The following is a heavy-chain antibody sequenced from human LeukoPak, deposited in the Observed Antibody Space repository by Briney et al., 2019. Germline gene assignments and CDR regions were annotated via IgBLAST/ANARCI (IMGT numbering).Heavy chain of an antibody. V-gene: IGHV3-30*03. CDR1: GFTFSSYS. Sequence: GGSLRLSCAASGFTFSSYSMNWVRQAPGKGLEWVAVISYDGSNKYYADSVKGRFTISRDNSKNTLYLQMNSLRAEDTAVYYCARDRQVDAFDIWGQGTMVTVSS. CDR2: ISYDGSNK. CDR3: ARDRQVDAFDI. J-gene: IGHJ3*02.